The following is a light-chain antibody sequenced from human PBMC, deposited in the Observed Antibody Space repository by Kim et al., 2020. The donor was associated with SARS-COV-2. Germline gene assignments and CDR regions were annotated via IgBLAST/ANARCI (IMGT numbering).Light chain of an antibody. CDR2: GAS. CDR1: QSVSSI. J-gene: IGKJ2*01. V-gene: IGKV3-15*01. CDR3: QQYNNLTQLYT. Sequence: EIVMTQSPATLSVSPGERATLSCRASQSVSSILAWYQQKPGQAPRLLIYGASTRATGIPARFSGSGAGTEFTFTISSLQSEDFAVYYWQQYNNLTQLYTLGKGNKLDLK.